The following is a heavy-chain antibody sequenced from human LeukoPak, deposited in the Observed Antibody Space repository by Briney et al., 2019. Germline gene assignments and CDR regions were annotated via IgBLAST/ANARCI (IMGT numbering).Heavy chain of an antibody. CDR1: GGSIRSYY. J-gene: IGHJ3*02. Sequence: SETLSLTCTVSGGSIRSYYWGWIRQPPGKGLEWIGYIHYSESTKYNPSLKSRVTMSVDTSKNQFSLKLSSVTAADTAVYYCASRSGSFSDALDIWGQGTLVTVSS. V-gene: IGHV4-59*08. D-gene: IGHD3-10*01. CDR3: ASRSGSFSDALDI. CDR2: IHYSEST.